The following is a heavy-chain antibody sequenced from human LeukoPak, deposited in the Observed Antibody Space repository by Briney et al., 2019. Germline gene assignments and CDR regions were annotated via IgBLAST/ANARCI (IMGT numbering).Heavy chain of an antibody. D-gene: IGHD3-9*01. CDR2: IYYSGST. V-gene: IGHV4-4*02. CDR1: GGSISSSNW. Sequence: SETLSLTCAVSGGSISSSNWWSWVRQPPGKGLEWIGYIYYSGSTNYNPSLKSRVTISVDTSKNQFSLKLSSVTAADTAVYYCARGCDYDILTGYSHDAFDIWGQGTMVTVSS. J-gene: IGHJ3*02. CDR3: ARGCDYDILTGYSHDAFDI.